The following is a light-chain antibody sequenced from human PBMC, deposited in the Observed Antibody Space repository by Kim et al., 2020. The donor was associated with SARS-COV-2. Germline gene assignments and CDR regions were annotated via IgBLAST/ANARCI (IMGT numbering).Light chain of an antibody. V-gene: IGLV3-1*01. Sequence: YELTQPPSVSVSPGQTASITCSGDKLGDKYACWYQQKPGQSPVLVIYQDSKRPSGIPDRFSGSNSGNTATLTISGTQAMDEADYYCQAWDSSVVFGGGTQLTVL. CDR1: KLGDKY. J-gene: IGLJ2*01. CDR2: QDS. CDR3: QAWDSSVV.